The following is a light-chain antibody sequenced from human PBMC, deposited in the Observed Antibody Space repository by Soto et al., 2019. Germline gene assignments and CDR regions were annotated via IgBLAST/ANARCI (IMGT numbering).Light chain of an antibody. V-gene: IGLV1-40*01. J-gene: IGLJ2*01. CDR2: GNN. CDR1: SSNIGAGYD. CDR3: QSYDISLSSWL. Sequence: QAVVTQPPSVSGAPGQRVTISCTGSSSNIGAGYDVHWYQQTPGTAPKLLIHGNNNRPSGVPDRFSGSKSGTSASLAINGLQAEDEADYYCQSYDISLSSWLFGGGTKVTVL.